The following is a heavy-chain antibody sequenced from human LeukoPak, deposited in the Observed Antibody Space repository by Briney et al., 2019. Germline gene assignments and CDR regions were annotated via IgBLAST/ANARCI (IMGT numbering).Heavy chain of an antibody. CDR3: AKAERSEGITIFGDY. CDR2: ISSSSSYI. V-gene: IGHV3-21*01. CDR1: GFTFSSYS. Sequence: PGGSLRLSCAASGFTFSSYSMNWVRQAPGKGLEWVSSISSSSSYIYYADSVKGRFTISRDNAKNSLYLQMNSLRAEDTAVYYCAKAERSEGITIFGDYWGQGTLVTVSS. D-gene: IGHD3-3*01. J-gene: IGHJ4*02.